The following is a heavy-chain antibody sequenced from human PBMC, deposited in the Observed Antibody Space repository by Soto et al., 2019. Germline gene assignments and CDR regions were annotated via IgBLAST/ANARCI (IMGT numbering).Heavy chain of an antibody. V-gene: IGHV4-31*03. CDR2: IYYSGGT. CDR1: GGSISSGGYY. J-gene: IGHJ6*02. CDR3: ARGLDDFWSGYNYGMDV. D-gene: IGHD3-3*01. Sequence: TSETLSLTCTVSGGSISSGGYYWSWIRQHPGKGLEWIGYIYYSGGTYYNPSLKSRVTISVDTSKNQFSLKLSSVTAADTAVYYCARGLDDFWSGYNYGMDVWGQGTTVTVSS.